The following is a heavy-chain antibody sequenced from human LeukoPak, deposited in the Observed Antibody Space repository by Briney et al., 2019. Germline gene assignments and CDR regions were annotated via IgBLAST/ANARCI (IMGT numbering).Heavy chain of an antibody. V-gene: IGHV3-21*01. D-gene: IGHD1-26*01. J-gene: IGHJ6*02. CDR3: ARDREWELPYYYGMDV. CDR1: GFTFSTYN. CDR2: ISSSGTYI. Sequence: PGGSLRLSCAASGFTFSTYNMNWVRQAPGKGLAWVSSISSSGTYIYYADSVKGRFTISRDNAKNSLYLQMNSLRAEDTAVYYCARDREWELPYYYGMDVWGQGTTVTVSS.